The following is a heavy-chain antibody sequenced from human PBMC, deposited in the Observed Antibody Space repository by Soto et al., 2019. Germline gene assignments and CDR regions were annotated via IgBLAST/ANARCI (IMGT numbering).Heavy chain of an antibody. D-gene: IGHD1-7*01. CDR1: GGIFHGYG. J-gene: IGHJ4*02. CDR2: IRFDGSNE. Sequence: PGGALRLSCAVPGGIFHGYGMHWGRQAPGKGLEWVAIIRFDGSNEEYADSVKGRFTISRDNSKNTLYLQMNTLGAEDTAVYYCARDGIGGTVFRGYVDYWGRGTVVTVSS. CDR3: ARDGIGGTVFRGYVDY. V-gene: IGHV3-33*01.